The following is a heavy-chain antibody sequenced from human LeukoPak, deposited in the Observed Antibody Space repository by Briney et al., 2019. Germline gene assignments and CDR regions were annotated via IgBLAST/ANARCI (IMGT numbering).Heavy chain of an antibody. V-gene: IGHV3-7*01. J-gene: IGHJ4*02. Sequence: GGSLRLSCAASGFTFSNFWMSWVRQAPGKGPEWVANIKQDGSENYYVDSVRGRFTISRDNAKKSLYLQMNSLRAEDTAVYYCAREDILTGYVADLDYWGQGTEVTVSS. CDR2: IKQDGSEN. CDR3: AREDILTGYVADLDY. CDR1: GFTFSNFW. D-gene: IGHD3-9*01.